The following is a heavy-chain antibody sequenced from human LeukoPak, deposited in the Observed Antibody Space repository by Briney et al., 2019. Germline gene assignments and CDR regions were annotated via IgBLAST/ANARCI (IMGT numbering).Heavy chain of an antibody. Sequence: PGGSLRLSCAASGFTFSSYGMHWVRQAPGKGLEWVAFIRYDGSNKYYADSVKGRFTISRDNSKNTLYLQMNSLRAEDTAVYYCAKDLDYYGSGSQSTIDYWGQGTLVTVSS. CDR3: AKDLDYYGSGSQSTIDY. V-gene: IGHV3-30*02. D-gene: IGHD3-10*01. CDR1: GFTFSSYG. J-gene: IGHJ4*02. CDR2: IRYDGSNK.